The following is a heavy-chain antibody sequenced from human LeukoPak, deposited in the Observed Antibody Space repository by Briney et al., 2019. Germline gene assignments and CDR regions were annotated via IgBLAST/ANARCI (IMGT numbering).Heavy chain of an antibody. V-gene: IGHV4-59*01. Sequence: SETLSLTCTVSGGSISSYYWSWIRQPPGKGLEWIGYIYYSGSTNYNPSLKSRVTISVDTSKNQFSLKLSSVTAEDTAVYYCARDLKTSQWLVPGYWGQGTLVTVSP. J-gene: IGHJ4*02. CDR2: IYYSGST. CDR1: GGSISSYY. D-gene: IGHD6-19*01. CDR3: ARDLKTSQWLVPGY.